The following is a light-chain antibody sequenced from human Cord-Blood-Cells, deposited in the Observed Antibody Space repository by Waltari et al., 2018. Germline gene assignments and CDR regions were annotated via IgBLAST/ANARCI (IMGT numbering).Light chain of an antibody. Sequence: DIQMTQSPSSLPAPVGDRVTVTCRASQGISNYLAWYQQKPGKVPKLLIYAASTLQSGVPSRFSGSGSGTDFTLTISSLQPEDVATYYCQKYNSAPRTFGQGTKVEIK. CDR3: QKYNSAPRT. J-gene: IGKJ1*01. CDR1: QGISNY. V-gene: IGKV1-27*01. CDR2: AAS.